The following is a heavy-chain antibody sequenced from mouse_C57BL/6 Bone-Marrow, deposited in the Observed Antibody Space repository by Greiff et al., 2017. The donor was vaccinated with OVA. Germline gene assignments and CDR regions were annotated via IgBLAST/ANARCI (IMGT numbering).Heavy chain of an antibody. D-gene: IGHD2-1*01. CDR1: GFTFSSYA. CDR2: ISDGGSYT. Sequence: EVKLQESGGGLVKPGGSLKLSCAASGFTFSSYAMSWVRQTPEKRLEWVATISDGGSYTYYPDNVKGRFTISRDNAKNNLYLQMSHLKSEDTAMYYCARDGNSIAYWGQGTLVTVSA. CDR3: ARDGNSIAY. V-gene: IGHV5-4*01. J-gene: IGHJ3*01.